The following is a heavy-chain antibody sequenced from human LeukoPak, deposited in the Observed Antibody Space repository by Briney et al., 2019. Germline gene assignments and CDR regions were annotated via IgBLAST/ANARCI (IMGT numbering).Heavy chain of an antibody. CDR3: AREIHYDSSGQRSLHAFDI. CDR2: INHSGST. V-gene: IGHV4-34*01. J-gene: IGHJ3*02. CDR1: GGSFSGYY. D-gene: IGHD3-22*01. Sequence: SETLSLTCAVYGGSFSGYYWSWIRQPPGKGLEWIGEINHSGSTNYNPSLKSRVTISVDTSKNQFSLKLSSVTAADTAVYYCAREIHYDSSGQRSLHAFDIWGQGTMVTVSS.